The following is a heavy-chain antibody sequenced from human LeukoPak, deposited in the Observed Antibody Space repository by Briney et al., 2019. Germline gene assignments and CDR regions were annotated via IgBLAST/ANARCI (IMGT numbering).Heavy chain of an antibody. Sequence: SETLSLTCSVSGGSMSSYYWTWIRQPPGKALEWIGCIYYSGSTNYNPSLKSRVTISVDTSKNQFSLKLSSVTAADTAVYYCARSSYSSTWYDYWGQGTLVTVFS. J-gene: IGHJ4*02. CDR1: GGSMSSYY. D-gene: IGHD6-13*01. CDR2: IYYSGST. CDR3: ARSSYSSTWYDY. V-gene: IGHV4-59*01.